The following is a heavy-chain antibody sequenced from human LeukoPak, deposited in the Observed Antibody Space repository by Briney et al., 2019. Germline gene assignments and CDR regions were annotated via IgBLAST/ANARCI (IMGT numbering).Heavy chain of an antibody. V-gene: IGHV4-38-2*02. CDR2: IYHSGST. D-gene: IGHD6-13*01. J-gene: IGHJ4*02. Sequence: PSETLSLTCTVSGYSISSGYYWGWIRHPPGKGLEWIGSIYHSGSTYYNPSLKSRVTISVDTSKNQFSLKLSSVTAADTAVYYCARVIRQQLGIDYWGQGTLVTVSS. CDR3: ARVIRQQLGIDY. CDR1: GYSISSGYY.